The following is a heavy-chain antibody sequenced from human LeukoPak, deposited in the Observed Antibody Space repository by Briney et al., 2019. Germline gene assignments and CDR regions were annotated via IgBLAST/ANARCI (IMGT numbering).Heavy chain of an antibody. CDR2: IRSKAYGGTT. CDR1: GFTFGDYA. J-gene: IGHJ4*02. CDR3: TRDEQQLEAFDY. D-gene: IGHD6-13*01. Sequence: RFLRLSCTASGFTFGDYAMSWFRQAPGKGLEWVGFIRSKAYGGTTEYAASVKGRFTISRDDSKSIAYLQMNSLKTEDTAVYYCTRDEQQLEAFDYWGQGTLVTVSS. V-gene: IGHV3-49*03.